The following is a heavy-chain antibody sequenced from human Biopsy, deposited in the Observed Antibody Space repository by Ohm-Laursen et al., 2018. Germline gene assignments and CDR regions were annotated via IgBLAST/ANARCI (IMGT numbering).Heavy chain of an antibody. J-gene: IGHJ6*02. CDR3: ARATNSAGWPYYYFYGMDV. D-gene: IGHD6-19*01. V-gene: IGHV4-59*01. CDR2: IYNSGST. CDR1: GDSISSDY. Sequence: TLSLTCTVSGDSISSDYWSWIRQPPGKGLEWIGHIYNSGSTNYNPSLKSRVTISVDTSKNQFSLRLNSVTAADTAVYYCARATNSAGWPYYYFYGMDVWGQGTTVTVSS.